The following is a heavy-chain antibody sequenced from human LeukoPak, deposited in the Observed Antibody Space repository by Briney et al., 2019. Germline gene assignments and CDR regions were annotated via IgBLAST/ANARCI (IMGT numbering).Heavy chain of an antibody. CDR1: GLSFSSYS. CDR3: ARVPHAMVRGVIITEFYFDY. J-gene: IGHJ4*02. V-gene: IGHV3-21*01. CDR2: ISSSSNYI. D-gene: IGHD3-10*01. Sequence: GGSLRLSCAASGLSFSSYSMNWVRQAPGKGLEWVSSISSSSNYIYYADSVKGRFTISRDNAKNSLYLQMNSLRAEDTAVYYCARVPHAMVRGVIITEFYFDYWGQGTLVTVSS.